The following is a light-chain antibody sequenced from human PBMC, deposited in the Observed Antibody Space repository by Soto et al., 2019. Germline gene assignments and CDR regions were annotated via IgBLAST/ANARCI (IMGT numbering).Light chain of an antibody. Sequence: DIVMTQSPDSLAVSLGERATINCKSSQSVLYSSNNKNYLAWYQQKPGQPPKLLIYWASTRESGVPDRFSGSGSGTDFTLTISSLQAEDVAVYSCQQYYSSPQTFGQGNKVEIK. CDR2: WAS. J-gene: IGKJ1*01. V-gene: IGKV4-1*01. CDR1: QSVLYSSNNKNY. CDR3: QQYYSSPQT.